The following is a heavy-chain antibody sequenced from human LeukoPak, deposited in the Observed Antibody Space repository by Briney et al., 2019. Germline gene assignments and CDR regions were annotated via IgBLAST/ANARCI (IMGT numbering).Heavy chain of an antibody. CDR3: ARDYDWAFDF. Sequence: GGSLRLSCAASGFPFSSHVLSWVRQAPGKGLEWIAYINHNGEAIYYPDFVKGRFIISRDNAKNSLFLRMNDLRDEDTAVYYCARDYDWAFDFWGQGTRVTVSS. CDR1: GFPFSSHV. J-gene: IGHJ4*02. D-gene: IGHD3-9*01. CDR2: INHNGEAI. V-gene: IGHV3-48*02.